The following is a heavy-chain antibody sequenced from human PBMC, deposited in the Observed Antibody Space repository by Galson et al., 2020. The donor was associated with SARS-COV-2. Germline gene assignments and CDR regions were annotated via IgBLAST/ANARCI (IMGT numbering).Heavy chain of an antibody. CDR2: IFRDDAQ. CDR3: VRNPAYFDY. V-gene: IGHV2-5*02. CDR1: GLSLPTGGVA. J-gene: IGHJ4*02. Sequence: SGPTLVKPPQPLTLPCPFSGLSLPTGGVAMGWIRQPPGNPLEWLHFIFRDDAQHHRPSLKSMLTITKDTSKKQVVLTMTNMDPGDTDTYDCVRNPAYFDYWGQGILVIVSS.